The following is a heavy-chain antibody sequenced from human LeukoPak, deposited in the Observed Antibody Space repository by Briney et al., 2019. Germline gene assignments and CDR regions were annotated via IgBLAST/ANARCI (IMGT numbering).Heavy chain of an antibody. CDR3: ARAKKDSSLQLWLLIFDI. CDR2: IYYSGST. CDR1: GGSISSYY. D-gene: IGHD5-18*01. V-gene: IGHV4-39*07. J-gene: IGHJ3*02. Sequence: SETLSLTCTVSGGSISSYYWGWIRQPPGKGLEWIGSIYYSGSTYYNPSLTSRVTISVDTSKNQFSLQLSSVTAADTAVYYCARAKKDSSLQLWLLIFDIWGQGTMVTVSS.